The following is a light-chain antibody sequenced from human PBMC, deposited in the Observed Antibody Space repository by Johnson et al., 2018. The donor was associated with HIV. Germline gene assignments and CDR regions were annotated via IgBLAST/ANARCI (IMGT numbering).Light chain of an antibody. CDR1: SSNIGNNY. V-gene: IGLV1-51*02. CDR2: ENN. J-gene: IGLJ1*01. CDR3: GTWDSSLSAGGV. Sequence: QSVLTQPPSVSAAPGQKVTISCYGSSSNIGNNYVSWYQQLPGTAPKLLIYENNKRPSGIPVRFSGSKSGTSATLGITGLQTGDEADYYCGTWDSSLSAGGVFGTGTKVTVL.